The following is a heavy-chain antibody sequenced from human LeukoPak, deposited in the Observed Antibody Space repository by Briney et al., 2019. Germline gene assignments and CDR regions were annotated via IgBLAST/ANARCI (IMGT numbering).Heavy chain of an antibody. CDR1: SFTFSNCW. V-gene: IGHV3-7*01. CDR2: INEDGGEK. CDR3: AAERRGSSYYDGKEAFDH. D-gene: IGHD4-23*01. Sequence: TGGSLRLSCVASSFTFSNCWMSWLRETPGRGPEGVANINEDGGEKHYADSVKGRFTITRDNAKNTLYLQINSLRAEDAAVYYCAAERRGSSYYDGKEAFDHWGQGTLVAVSS. J-gene: IGHJ4*02.